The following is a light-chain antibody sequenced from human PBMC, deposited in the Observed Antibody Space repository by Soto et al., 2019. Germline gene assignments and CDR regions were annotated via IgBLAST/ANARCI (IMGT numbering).Light chain of an antibody. V-gene: IGKV3-11*01. CDR2: DAS. J-gene: IGKJ1*01. CDR3: QHRSDWPPT. Sequence: EIVLTQSPATLSLYPGERATLSCRASQSVSSYLAWYQQKPGQAPRLLIYDASKRATGIPARFSGSGSGTGFTLTISSLEPEDFAVYYCQHRSDWPPTFGQGTKVEIK. CDR1: QSVSSY.